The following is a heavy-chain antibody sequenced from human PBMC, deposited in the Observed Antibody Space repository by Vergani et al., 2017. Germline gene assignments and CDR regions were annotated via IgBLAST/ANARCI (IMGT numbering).Heavy chain of an antibody. J-gene: IGHJ3*02. CDR3: ARKEWLLKVEAFDI. Sequence: EVQLVESGGGLVQPGGSLRLSCAASGFTFSSYWMSWVRQAPGKGLEWVANIKQDGSEKYYVDSVKGRFTISRANAKNSLYLQMNSLRAEDTAVYYCARKEWLLKVEAFDIWGQGTMVTVSS. CDR1: GFTFSSYW. V-gene: IGHV3-7*03. D-gene: IGHD3-3*01. CDR2: IKQDGSEK.